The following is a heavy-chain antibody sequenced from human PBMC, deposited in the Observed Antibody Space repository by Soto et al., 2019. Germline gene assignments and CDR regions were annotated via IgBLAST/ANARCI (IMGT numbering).Heavy chain of an antibody. V-gene: IGHV4-59*01. CDR2: IYYSGST. CDR3: ARAYYDFWSGYYRGELTPALDY. Sequence: SSETLSLTCTVSGGSISSYYWSWIRQPPGKGLEWIGYIYYSGSTNYNPSLKSRVTISVDTSKNQFSLKLSSVTAADTAVYYCARAYYDFWSGYYRGELTPALDYWGQGTLVTVSS. J-gene: IGHJ4*02. D-gene: IGHD3-3*01. CDR1: GGSISSYY.